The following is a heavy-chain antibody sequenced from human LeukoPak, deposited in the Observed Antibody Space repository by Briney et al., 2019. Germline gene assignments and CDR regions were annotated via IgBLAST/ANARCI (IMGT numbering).Heavy chain of an antibody. Sequence: GGTLRLSCAASGFTFSNYGMHWVRQAPPKGLEWVAFIPYDGSNKYYADSLQGRFTTSRDNSMNTLYLQMSSLRAEDTARYYCAKDICGGNCYPHGGYWGQGTLVTVSS. CDR3: AKDICGGNCYPHGGY. CDR2: IPYDGSNK. V-gene: IGHV3-30*02. D-gene: IGHD2-21*01. J-gene: IGHJ4*02. CDR1: GFTFSNYG.